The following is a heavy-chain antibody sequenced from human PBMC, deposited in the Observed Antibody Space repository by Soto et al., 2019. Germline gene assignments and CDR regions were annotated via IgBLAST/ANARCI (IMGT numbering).Heavy chain of an antibody. CDR1: GFTFSSYA. CDR3: AKDRYDSSGAARYYYYGMDV. V-gene: IGHV3-23*01. CDR2: ISGSGGST. Sequence: GGSLRLSCAASGFTFSSYAMSWVRQAPGKGLEWVSAISGSGGSTYYADSVKGRFTISRDNSKNTLYLQMNSLRAEDTAVYYCAKDRYDSSGAARYYYYGMDVWGQGTTVTVSS. J-gene: IGHJ6*02. D-gene: IGHD3-22*01.